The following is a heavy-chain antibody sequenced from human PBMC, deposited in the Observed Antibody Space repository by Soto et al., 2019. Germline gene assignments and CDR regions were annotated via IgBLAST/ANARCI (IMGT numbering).Heavy chain of an antibody. D-gene: IGHD2-21*02. V-gene: IGHV3-11*01. CDR2: ISSDESTV. Sequence: IRHAPGNGPEWLSYISSDESTVFYADSVKGRFTTSRDNAKNSVYLQMNSLRAEDTAVYYCATLTAPSDYWGQGSLVTVS. CDR3: ATLTAPSDY. J-gene: IGHJ4*02.